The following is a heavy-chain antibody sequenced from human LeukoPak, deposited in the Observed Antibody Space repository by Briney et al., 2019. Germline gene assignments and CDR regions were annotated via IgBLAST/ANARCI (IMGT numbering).Heavy chain of an antibody. J-gene: IGHJ5*02. V-gene: IGHV3-21*01. CDR2: ISGSSSYI. CDR1: GFTFSSYS. CDR3: ARENYDSSGSRWFDP. Sequence: GGTLRLSCAASGFTFSSYSMSWVRQAPGKGLEWASSISGSSSYIYYADSVKGRFTISRDNAKNSLYLQMNSLRAEDTAVYYCARENYDSSGSRWFDPWGQGTLVTVSS. D-gene: IGHD3-22*01.